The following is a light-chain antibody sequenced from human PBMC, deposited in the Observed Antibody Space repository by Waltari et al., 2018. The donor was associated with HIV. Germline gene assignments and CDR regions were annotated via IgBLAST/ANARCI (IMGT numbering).Light chain of an antibody. J-gene: IGLJ3*02. CDR2: SNN. Sequence: QSVLTQPPSASGTPGQRVTISCSGTSSNIGSSPVNWYQQRPGTAPKLLSYSNNQRPSGVPDRFSGSKSGTSASLAISGLQSEDEADYYCAAWDDSLNGWVFGGGTKLTVL. CDR1: SSNIGSSP. V-gene: IGLV1-44*01. CDR3: AAWDDSLNGWV.